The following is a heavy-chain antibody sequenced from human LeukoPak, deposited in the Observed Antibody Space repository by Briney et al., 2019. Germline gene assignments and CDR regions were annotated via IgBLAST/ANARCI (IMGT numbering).Heavy chain of an antibody. CDR1: GYTFTSYY. CDR2: INPSGGST. J-gene: IGHJ6*02. V-gene: IGHV1-46*01. CDR3: ARDRVRYFDPLDGGGGMDV. Sequence: ASVKVSCKASGYTFTSYYMHWVRQAPGQGLEWMGIINPSGGSTSYAQKFQGRVTMTRDTSTSTVHMELSSLRSEDTAVYYCARDRVRYFDPLDGGGGMDVWGQGTTVTVSS. D-gene: IGHD3-9*01.